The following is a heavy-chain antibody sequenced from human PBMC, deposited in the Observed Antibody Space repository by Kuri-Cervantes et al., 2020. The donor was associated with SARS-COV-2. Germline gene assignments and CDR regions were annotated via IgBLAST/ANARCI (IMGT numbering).Heavy chain of an antibody. Sequence: GTLRLSCKGSGYSFTSYWIGWVRQMPGKGLEWMGIIYPGDSDTRYSPSFQGQVTILADKSISTAYLQWSSLKASDTVMYYCARQSRGATATVTTDYYYYGMDVWGQGTTVTVSS. CDR3: ARQSRGATATVTTDYYYYGMDV. CDR1: GYSFTSYW. V-gene: IGHV5-51*01. J-gene: IGHJ6*02. CDR2: IYPGDSDT. D-gene: IGHD4-17*01.